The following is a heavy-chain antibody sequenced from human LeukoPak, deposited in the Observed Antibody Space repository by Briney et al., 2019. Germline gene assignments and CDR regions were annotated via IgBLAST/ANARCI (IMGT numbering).Heavy chain of an antibody. CDR2: INHSGST. V-gene: IGHV4-34*01. D-gene: IGHD2-21*02. J-gene: IGHJ4*02. Sequence: SETLSLTCTVSGGSISSYYWSWIRQPPGKGLEWIGEINHSGSTNYNPSLKSRVTISVDTSKNQFSLKLSSVTAADTAVYYCARFCGGDCYCVDYWGQGTLVTVSS. CDR1: GGSISSYY. CDR3: ARFCGGDCYCVDY.